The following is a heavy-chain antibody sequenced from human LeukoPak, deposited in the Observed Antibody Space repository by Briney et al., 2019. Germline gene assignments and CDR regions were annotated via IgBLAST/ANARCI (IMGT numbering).Heavy chain of an antibody. V-gene: IGHV4-34*01. CDR3: ARGWVRRVNRYYYGMDV. J-gene: IGHJ6*02. Sequence: SETLSLTCAVYGGSFSGYYWSWIRQPPGKGLEWIGEINHSGSTNYNPDLKSRVTISVDTSNNQFPLKLSSVTAADTAVYYCARGWVRRVNRYYYGMDVWGQGTTVTVSS. CDR1: GGSFSGYY. D-gene: IGHD3-10*01. CDR2: INHSGST.